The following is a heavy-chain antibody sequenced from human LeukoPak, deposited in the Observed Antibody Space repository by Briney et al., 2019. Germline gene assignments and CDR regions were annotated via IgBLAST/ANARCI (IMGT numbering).Heavy chain of an antibody. CDR3: ARGVFSDY. CDR2: INHSGST. J-gene: IGHJ4*02. Sequence: SETLSLTCAVYGGSFSGYYWSWIRQPPGKGLEWIGEINHSGSTNYNPSLKSRVTISVDTSKNQFSLKLSSVTAADTAVYYCARGVFSDYWGQGTLVTVSS. V-gene: IGHV4-34*01. CDR1: GGSFSGYY. D-gene: IGHD1-14*01.